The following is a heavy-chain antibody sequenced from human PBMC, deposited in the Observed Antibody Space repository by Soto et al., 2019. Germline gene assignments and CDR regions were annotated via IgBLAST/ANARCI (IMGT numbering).Heavy chain of an antibody. D-gene: IGHD3-10*01. CDR1: GGSISSYY. CDR2: IYYSGST. CDR3: ARDASGYYGSGSWWWFDP. J-gene: IGHJ5*02. Sequence: SETLSLTCTVSGGSISSYYWSWIRQPPGKGLEWIGYIYYSGSTNYNPSLKSRVTISVDTSKNQFSLKLSTVTAADTAVYYCARDASGYYGSGSWWWFDPWGQGTLVTVSS. V-gene: IGHV4-59*01.